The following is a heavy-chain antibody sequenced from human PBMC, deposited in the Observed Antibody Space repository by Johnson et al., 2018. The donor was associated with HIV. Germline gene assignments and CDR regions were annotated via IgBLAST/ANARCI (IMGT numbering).Heavy chain of an antibody. V-gene: IGHV3-66*04. CDR1: GFTVRSDY. CDR2: IYSGGST. D-gene: IGHD6-19*01. J-gene: IGHJ3*02. CDR3: VRQQWLVREDFPGGFDI. Sequence: VQLVESGGGLVKPGGSLRISCAASGFTVRSDYMNWVRQAPGKGLEWVSIIYSGGSTKYADSVKGRFIISRDNSKNRLFLQMNSLRAEDTALYYCVRQQWLVREDFPGGFDIWGQGTMVTVSS.